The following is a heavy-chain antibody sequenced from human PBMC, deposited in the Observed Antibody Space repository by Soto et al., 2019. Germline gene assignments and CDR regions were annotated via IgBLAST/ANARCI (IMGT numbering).Heavy chain of an antibody. CDR3: ARVATVTGLFDY. V-gene: IGHV3-11*06. Sequence: XXSMRLSFAASGFTFSDYYMRWILQAPGKGLEWVSYISSSSSYTNYADSVKGRFTISRDNAKNSLYLQMNSMRAEDTAVYYCARVATVTGLFDYWGQGTLVTVSS. CDR1: GFTFSDYY. J-gene: IGHJ4*02. CDR2: ISSSSSYT. D-gene: IGHD4-17*01.